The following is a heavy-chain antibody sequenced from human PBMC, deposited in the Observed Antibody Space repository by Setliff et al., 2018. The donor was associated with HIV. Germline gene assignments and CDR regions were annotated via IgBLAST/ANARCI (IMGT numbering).Heavy chain of an antibody. V-gene: IGHV5-51*01. CDR3: ARGTTATDYYYYMDV. CDR2: IYPGDSDT. J-gene: IGHJ6*03. D-gene: IGHD4-17*01. Sequence: PGESLKISCKGSGYSFTSYWIGWVRQMPGKGLEWMGIIYPGDSDTRYSPSFQGQVTISADKSISTAYMELSSLRSEDTAVYFCARGTTATDYYYYMDVWGKGTSVTVSS. CDR1: GYSFTSYW.